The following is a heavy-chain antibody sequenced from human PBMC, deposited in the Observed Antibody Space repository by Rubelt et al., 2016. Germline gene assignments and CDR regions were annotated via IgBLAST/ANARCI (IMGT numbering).Heavy chain of an antibody. J-gene: IGHJ4*02. CDR2: ISAYNGNP. V-gene: IGHV1-18*01. CDR1: GYTFTSYG. CDR3: ARDLPPFRRYNWNFPLDY. Sequence: QVQLVQSGAEVKKPGASVKVSCKASGYTFTSYGISWVRQAPGQGLEWMGWISAYNGNPNYAQKHQGGVTMTTDTATSTAYMERRSLRSDDTAVYYCARDLPPFRRYNWNFPLDYWGQGTLVTVSS. D-gene: IGHD1-7*01.